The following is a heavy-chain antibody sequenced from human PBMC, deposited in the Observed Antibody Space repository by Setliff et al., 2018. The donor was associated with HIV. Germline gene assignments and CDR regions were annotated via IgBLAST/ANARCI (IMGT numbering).Heavy chain of an antibody. Sequence: PSETLSLTCTVSGGSTSSGSYYWSWIRQPAGKGLEWIGRIYTSGSTKYNPSLDSRVTISVDTSKNQFSLNLRSVTAADTAVYYCAREPAAGAYYFDYWGQGTLVTVSS. CDR3: AREPAAGAYYFDY. CDR2: IYTSGST. V-gene: IGHV4-61*02. J-gene: IGHJ4*02. CDR1: GGSTSSGSYY. D-gene: IGHD6-13*01.